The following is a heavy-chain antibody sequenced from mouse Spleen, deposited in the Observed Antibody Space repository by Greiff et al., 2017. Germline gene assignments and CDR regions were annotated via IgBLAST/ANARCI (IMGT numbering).Heavy chain of an antibody. CDR2: IWSDGST. J-gene: IGHJ4*01. V-gene: IGHV2-6-1*01. CDR1: GFSLTSYG. Sequence: VMLVESGPGLVAPSQSLSITCTISGFSLTSYGVHWVRQPPGKGLEWLVVIWSDGSTTYNSALKSRLSISKDNSKSQVFLKMNSLQTDDTAMYYCARQEGIYYDYDSYAMDYWGQGTSVTVSS. CDR3: ARQEGIYYDYDSYAMDY. D-gene: IGHD2-4*01.